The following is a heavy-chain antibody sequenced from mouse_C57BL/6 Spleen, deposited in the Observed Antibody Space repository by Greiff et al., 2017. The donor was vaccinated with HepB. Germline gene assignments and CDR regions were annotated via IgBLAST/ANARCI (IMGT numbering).Heavy chain of an antibody. CDR2: IYPGDGDT. J-gene: IGHJ4*01. CDR3: AGSEKSGYGYYYAMDY. Sequence: VQLVESGPELVKPGASVKISCKASGYAFSSSWMNWVKQRPGKGLEWIGRIYPGDGDTNYNGKFKGKATLTADKSSSTAYMQLSSLTSEDSAVYFCAGSEKSGYGYYYAMDYWGQGTSVTVSS. V-gene: IGHV1-82*01. CDR1: GYAFSSSW. D-gene: IGHD2-2*01.